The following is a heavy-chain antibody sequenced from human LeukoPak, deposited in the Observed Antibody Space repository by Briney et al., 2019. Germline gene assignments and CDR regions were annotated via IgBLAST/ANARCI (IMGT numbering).Heavy chain of an antibody. Sequence: GGSLRLSCAASGFTFSSYWMSWVRQAPGEGLEWVAKINQDGTEEAYVDSVRGRFTISRDNAKNSLFLQMNSLRAEDTAVYYCARGPLIAAAGTWWGQGTLVTVSS. CDR2: INQDGTEE. J-gene: IGHJ4*02. CDR3: ARGPLIAAAGTW. V-gene: IGHV3-7*03. CDR1: GFTFSSYW. D-gene: IGHD6-13*01.